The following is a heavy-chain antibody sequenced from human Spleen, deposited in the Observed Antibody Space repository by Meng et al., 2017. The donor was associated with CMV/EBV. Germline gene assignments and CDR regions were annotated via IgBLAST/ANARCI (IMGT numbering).Heavy chain of an antibody. CDR2: IRYDGSNP. V-gene: IGHV3-30*02. Sequence: GGSLRLSCAASAFSFSNYAIHWVRQAPGKGLEWVAFIRYDGSNPYYADSVKGRFTISRDNSKKTVYLQMNSLRAEDTAVYYCAKDLSYCGTSSCYEGSRYYYAMDVWGQGNPGHRLL. D-gene: IGHD2-2*01. CDR3: AKDLSYCGTSSCYEGSRYYYAMDV. CDR1: AFSFSNYA. J-gene: IGHJ6*02.